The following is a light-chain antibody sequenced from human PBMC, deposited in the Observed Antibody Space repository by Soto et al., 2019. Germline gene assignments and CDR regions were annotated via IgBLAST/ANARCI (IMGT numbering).Light chain of an antibody. Sequence: ESALPQSPGTLSLSPGERATLSCRASQSVSSSYLAWYQQKPGQAPRLLIYGASSRATCIPDWFSGSGSGADFTVTISRLEPEDFAVYYCQQYGSSPGTFGQGTQLEIK. CDR3: QQYGSSPGT. V-gene: IGKV3-20*01. CDR2: GAS. CDR1: QSVSSSY. J-gene: IGKJ2*01.